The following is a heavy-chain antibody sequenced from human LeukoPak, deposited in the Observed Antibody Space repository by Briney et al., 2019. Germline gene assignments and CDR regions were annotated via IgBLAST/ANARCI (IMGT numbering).Heavy chain of an antibody. J-gene: IGHJ3*02. V-gene: IGHV3-9*01. CDR1: GFTFDDYA. CDR2: ISWNSGSI. D-gene: IGHD3-10*01. CDR3: AKDIVVLSGSLSDAFDI. Sequence: PGGSLRLSCAASGFTFDDYAMHWVRQAPGKGLEWVSGISWNSGSIGYADSVKGRFTISRDNAKNSLYLQMNSLRAEDTALYYCAKDIVVLSGSLSDAFDIWGQGTMVTVSS.